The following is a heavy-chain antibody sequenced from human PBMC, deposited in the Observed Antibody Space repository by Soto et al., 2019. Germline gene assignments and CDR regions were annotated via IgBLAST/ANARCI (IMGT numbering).Heavy chain of an antibody. CDR3: AHSVSTIIVGGVFFDY. CDR1: GFSLSTSGVG. Sequence: QITLKESGPTLVEPTQTLTLTCTFSGFSLSTSGVGVAWIRQPPGKALEWLALIYWDDDKRYSPSLKSRLTITKDTSKNQVVLTMTNMDPGDTATYYCAHSVSTIIVGGVFFDYWGQGTLVTVSS. V-gene: IGHV2-5*02. J-gene: IGHJ4*02. CDR2: IYWDDDK. D-gene: IGHD3-22*01.